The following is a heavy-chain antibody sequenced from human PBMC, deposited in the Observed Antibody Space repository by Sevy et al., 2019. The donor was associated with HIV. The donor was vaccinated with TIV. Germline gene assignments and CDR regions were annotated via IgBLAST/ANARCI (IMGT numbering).Heavy chain of an antibody. CDR3: RRETLSGYNL. V-gene: IGHV3-53*01. CDR2: IYSGGNT. Sequence: GGSLRLSCAVSGFTVSNNYMSWVRQAPGKGLEWVSAIYSGGNTYYADSVKGRFTISRDNSKNTVYLQMSSLRAEDTAVYYCRRETLSGYNLWGQGTLVTASS. J-gene: IGHJ4*02. CDR1: GFTVSNNY. D-gene: IGHD5-12*01.